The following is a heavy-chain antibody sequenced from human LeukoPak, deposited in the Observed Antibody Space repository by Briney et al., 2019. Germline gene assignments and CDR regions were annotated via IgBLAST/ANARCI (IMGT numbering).Heavy chain of an antibody. Sequence: SVKVSCKASGGTFSSYAISWVRQAPGQGLEWMGRIIPILGIANYAQKFQGRVTITADKYTSTAYMELSSLRSEDTAVYYCARDQGILGVFDYWGQGTLVTVSS. J-gene: IGHJ4*02. CDR2: IIPILGIA. V-gene: IGHV1-69*04. CDR3: ARDQGILGVFDY. CDR1: GGTFSSYA. D-gene: IGHD3-10*01.